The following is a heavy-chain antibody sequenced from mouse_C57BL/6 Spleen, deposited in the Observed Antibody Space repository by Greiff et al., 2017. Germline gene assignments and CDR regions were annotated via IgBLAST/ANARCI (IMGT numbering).Heavy chain of an antibody. CDR2: IYPRSGNT. Sequence: QVQLKESGAELARPGASVKLSCKASGYTFTSYGISWVKQRTGQGLEWIGEIYPRSGNTYYNEKFKGKATLTADKSSSTAYMELRSLTSEDSAVYFCAIYYGNPAWFAYWGQGTLVTVSA. CDR1: GYTFTSYG. J-gene: IGHJ3*01. CDR3: AIYYGNPAWFAY. D-gene: IGHD2-1*01. V-gene: IGHV1-81*01.